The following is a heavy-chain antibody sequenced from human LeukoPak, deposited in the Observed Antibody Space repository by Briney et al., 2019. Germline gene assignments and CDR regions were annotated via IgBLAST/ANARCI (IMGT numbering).Heavy chain of an antibody. CDR1: GYTFTSYD. CDR3: GRALPSSGWVDY. CDR2: MNPNSGKT. Sequence: GASVKVSCKASGYTFTSYDINWVRQTTGQGLDWMGWMNPNSGKTEYAQKFQGRVTMTWDTSISTVYMDLSSLRSEDTAVYYCGRALPSSGWVDYWGQGSLVTVSS. J-gene: IGHJ4*02. V-gene: IGHV1-8*01. D-gene: IGHD6-19*01.